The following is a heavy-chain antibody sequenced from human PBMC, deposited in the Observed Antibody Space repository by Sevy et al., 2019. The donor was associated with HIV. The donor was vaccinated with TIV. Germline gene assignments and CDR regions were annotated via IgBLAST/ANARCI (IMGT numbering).Heavy chain of an antibody. Sequence: GGSLRLSCAASGFTFDDYAMNWVRQFPGKGLEWVSLISWDGGSAHYADSVKGRFTMSRDNSKNSLYLQMNSLRPEDTALDYCAKAGYCTSASCCGPSTPDFYMDAWGNGTTVTVSS. V-gene: IGHV3-43D*04. CDR1: GFTFDDYA. CDR3: AKAGYCTSASCCGPSTPDFYMDA. J-gene: IGHJ6*03. D-gene: IGHD2-2*01. CDR2: ISWDGGSA.